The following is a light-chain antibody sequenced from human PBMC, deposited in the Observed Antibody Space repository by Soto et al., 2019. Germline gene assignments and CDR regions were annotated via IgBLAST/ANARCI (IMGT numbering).Light chain of an antibody. CDR2: DAS. Sequence: DIQMTQSPSSLSASVGDRVTVTCRASQDIGNYLCWYQQRLGKAPKLLIYDASYLEAGVPSRFSGSGSGTDFTFTISSLQPEDFTTYYCQQHDSLPLTFGGGTKAEMK. V-gene: IGKV1-33*01. J-gene: IGKJ4*01. CDR1: QDIGNY. CDR3: QQHDSLPLT.